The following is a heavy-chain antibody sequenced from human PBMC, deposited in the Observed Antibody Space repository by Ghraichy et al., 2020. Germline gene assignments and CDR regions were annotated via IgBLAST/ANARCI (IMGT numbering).Heavy chain of an antibody. Sequence: GSLRLSCTGSGFTFGDYAMSWFRQAPGKGLEWLAFIRSKAYGGTTEYAASVKGRFTISRDDSQSIAYLQVNSLKTEDTAVYYCARGLAVAGRPFDYWGQGTLVTVSS. CDR3: ARGLAVAGRPFDY. V-gene: IGHV3-49*03. D-gene: IGHD6-19*01. CDR1: GFTFGDYA. J-gene: IGHJ4*02. CDR2: IRSKAYGGTT.